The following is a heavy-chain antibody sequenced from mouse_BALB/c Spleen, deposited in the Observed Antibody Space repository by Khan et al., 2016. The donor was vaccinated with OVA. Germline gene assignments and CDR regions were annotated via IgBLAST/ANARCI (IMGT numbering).Heavy chain of an antibody. CDR3: AREEALYYFDY. D-gene: IGHD3-2*02. J-gene: IGHJ2*01. CDR1: GYIFTSYW. CDR2: IYPGTDNT. Sequence: QVQLKQSGAELVRPGASVKLSCKTSGYIFTSYWIHWIQQRSGQGLEWIAKIYPGTDNTYYNENLKGKATLTADKSSSTAYMQLSSLKSEDSAVYFCAREEALYYFDYWGQGTTLTVSS. V-gene: IGHV1S132*01.